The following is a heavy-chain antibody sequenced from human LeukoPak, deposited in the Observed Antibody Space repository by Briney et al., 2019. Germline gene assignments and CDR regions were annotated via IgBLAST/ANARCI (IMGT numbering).Heavy chain of an antibody. CDR3: ARGLRRNYYGSGSYGSRYFDL. CDR1: GGSISSGGYY. CDR2: IYHSGST. J-gene: IGHJ2*01. D-gene: IGHD3-10*01. V-gene: IGHV4-30-2*01. Sequence: PSQTLSLTCTVSGGSISSGGYYWSWIRQPPGKGLEWIGYIYHSGSTYYNPSLKSRVTISVDTSKNQFSLKLSSVTAADTAVYYCARGLRRNYYGSGSYGSRYFDLWGRGTLVTVSS.